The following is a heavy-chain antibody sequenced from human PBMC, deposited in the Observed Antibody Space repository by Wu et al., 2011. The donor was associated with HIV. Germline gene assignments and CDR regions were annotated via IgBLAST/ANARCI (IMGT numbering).Heavy chain of an antibody. CDR1: GNTFSGYA. CDR3: ARSGVSAEYYFYYMNV. V-gene: IGHV1-69*14. Sequence: QVQLVQSGPEVKKPGSSVKVSCKASGNTFSGYAVSWVRQAPGQGLEWMGGILPMFGSTNYARKFQGRVTITADKSATTVYMELRSLRSEDTAMYYCARSGVSAEYYFYYMNVWGKGTTVTVSS. D-gene: IGHD2-2*01. CDR2: ILPMFGST. J-gene: IGHJ6*03.